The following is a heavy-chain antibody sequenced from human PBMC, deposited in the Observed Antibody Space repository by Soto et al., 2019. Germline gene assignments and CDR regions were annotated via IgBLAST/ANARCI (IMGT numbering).Heavy chain of an antibody. V-gene: IGHV4-39*01. CDR2: IDNGGNT. Sequence: NRSDTLSPTCTVSGRTFNINADFWYLAWIRQPPGKGMEWTGSIDNGGNTHYNAPLKSRVIISADTSKNQFSLSMNSVTAADTAVYYCVKRSLLMAPTWGQGIQVTVS. CDR1: GRTFNINADF. D-gene: IGHD1-26*01. CDR3: VKRSLLMAPT. J-gene: IGHJ4*02.